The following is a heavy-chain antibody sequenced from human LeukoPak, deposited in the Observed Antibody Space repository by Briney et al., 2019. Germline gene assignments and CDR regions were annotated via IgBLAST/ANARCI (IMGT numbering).Heavy chain of an antibody. J-gene: IGHJ4*02. CDR3: AREFEGVASGVGY. CDR2: MSVNSGLI. CDR1: GFTFSRYS. V-gene: IGHV3-21*01. D-gene: IGHD3-3*01. Sequence: PGGSLRLSCAASGFTFSRYSMNWVRQAPGKGLEWVSSMSVNSGLIYYADSVKGRFTVSRDNARNSLYLQMHSLRAEDTAVYYCAREFEGVASGVGYWGQGTLVTVSS.